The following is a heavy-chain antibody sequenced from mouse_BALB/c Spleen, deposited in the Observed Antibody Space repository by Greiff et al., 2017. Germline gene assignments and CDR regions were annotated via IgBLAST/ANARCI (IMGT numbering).Heavy chain of an antibody. CDR1: GFTFSSYA. CDR2: ISSGGST. J-gene: IGHJ3*01. D-gene: IGHD2-4*01. CDR3: ARASTMITTTGFAY. Sequence: EVQRVESGGGLVKPGGSLKLSCAASGFTFSSYAMSWVRQTPEKRLEWVASISSGGSTYYPDSVKGRFTISRDNARNILYLQMSSLRSEDTAMYYCARASTMITTTGFAYWGQGTLVTVSA. V-gene: IGHV5-6-5*01.